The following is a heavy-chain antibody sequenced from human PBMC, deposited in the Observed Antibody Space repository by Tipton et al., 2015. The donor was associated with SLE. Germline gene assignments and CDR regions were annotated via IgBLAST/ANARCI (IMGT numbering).Heavy chain of an antibody. D-gene: IGHD2-15*01. CDR3: ARAEGSWDAFDI. CDR1: GGSISRYY. V-gene: IGHV4-59*01. J-gene: IGHJ3*02. CDR2: IHYSGST. Sequence: TLSLTCTVSGGSISRYYWSWIRQPPGQRLEWIGYIHYSGSTKYSPSLKSRVTMSVDTSKNQFSLKLSSVTAADTAVYYCARAEGSWDAFDIWGQGTMVTVSS.